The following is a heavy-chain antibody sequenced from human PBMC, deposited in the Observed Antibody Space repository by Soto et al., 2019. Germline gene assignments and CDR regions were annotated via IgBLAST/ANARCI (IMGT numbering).Heavy chain of an antibody. CDR1: GLSFGIYT. J-gene: IGHJ4*02. V-gene: IGHV3-49*05. D-gene: IGHD2-2*01. CDR3: CSPKPSYATSLYYFDN. Sequence: EEQLVESGGGLVKPGRSLRLSCSASGLSFGIYTISWFRQAPGKGLEWVGFIRGEAYGGTTEYAASVKGRFTISRDDSKGIAYLQMNSLKTEDTAVYYCCSPKPSYATSLYYFDNWGQGTLVTVS. CDR2: IRGEAYGGTT.